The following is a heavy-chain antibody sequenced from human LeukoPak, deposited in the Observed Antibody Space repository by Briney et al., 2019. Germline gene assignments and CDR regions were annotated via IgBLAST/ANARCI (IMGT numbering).Heavy chain of an antibody. CDR3: AKMTTMVHFDY. V-gene: IGHV3-23*01. Sequence: GGSLRLSCAASGFTFSSYAMSWVRQAPGKGLEWVPAISGSGSSTYYADSVKGRFTISRDNSKNTLYLQMNSLRAEDTAVYYCAKMTTMVHFDYWGQGTLVTVSS. CDR2: ISGSGSST. J-gene: IGHJ4*02. D-gene: IGHD3-10*01. CDR1: GFTFSSYA.